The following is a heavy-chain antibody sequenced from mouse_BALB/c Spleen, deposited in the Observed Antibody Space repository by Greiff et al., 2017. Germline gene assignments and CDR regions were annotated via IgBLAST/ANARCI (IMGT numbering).Heavy chain of an antibody. CDR2: ISDGGSYT. CDR1: GFTFSDYY. Sequence: EVKLVESGGGLVKPGGSLKLSCAASGFTFSDYYMYWVRQTPEKRLEWVATISDGGSYTYYPDSVKGRFTISRDNAKNNLYLQMSSLKSEDTAMYYCARDRGITLDYWGQGTTLTVSS. J-gene: IGHJ2*01. D-gene: IGHD1-1*01. V-gene: IGHV5-4*02. CDR3: ARDRGITLDY.